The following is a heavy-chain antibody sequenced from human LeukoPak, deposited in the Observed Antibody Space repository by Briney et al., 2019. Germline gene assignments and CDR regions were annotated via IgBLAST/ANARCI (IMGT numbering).Heavy chain of an antibody. D-gene: IGHD3-10*02. Sequence: SETLSLTCTVSGGSISSYYWSWIRQPPGKGLEWIGYIYYSGSTNYNPSLKSRVTISVDTSKNQFSLKLSSVTAADTAVYYWARHNDYYVVGGMDVWGQGTTVTVSS. CDR3: ARHNDYYVVGGMDV. J-gene: IGHJ6*02. CDR2: IYYSGST. CDR1: GGSISSYY. V-gene: IGHV4-59*08.